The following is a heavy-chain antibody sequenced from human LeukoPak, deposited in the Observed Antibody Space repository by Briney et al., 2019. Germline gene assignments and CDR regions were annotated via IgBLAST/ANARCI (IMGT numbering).Heavy chain of an antibody. D-gene: IGHD3-3*01. Sequence: ASVKVSFKASGYTFTSYGISWVRQAPGQGLEWMGWISAYNGNTSYAQKLQGRVTMTTDTSTSTAYMELRSLRSDDTAVYYCARVGGSWYFWRYYFDYWGQGTLVTVSS. CDR2: ISAYNGNT. CDR1: GYTFTSYG. V-gene: IGHV1-18*01. J-gene: IGHJ4*02. CDR3: ARVGGSWYFWRYYFDY.